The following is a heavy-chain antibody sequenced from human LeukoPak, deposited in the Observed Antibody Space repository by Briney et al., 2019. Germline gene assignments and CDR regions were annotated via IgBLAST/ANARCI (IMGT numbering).Heavy chain of an antibody. CDR1: GDSFNSNY. V-gene: IGHV4-59*01. CDR3: ARGYCGGDCKYYDFYFFDV. D-gene: IGHD2-21*02. CDR2: VYYNGNT. J-gene: IGHJ6*04. Sequence: SETLFLTCTISGDSFNSNYWTWLRQPPGRGLEWIGYVYYNGNTDYHPSLKSRVSISVDTSKNQFSLKLNSVTAADTAVYYCARGYCGGDCKYYDFYFFDVWGKGATVTVSS.